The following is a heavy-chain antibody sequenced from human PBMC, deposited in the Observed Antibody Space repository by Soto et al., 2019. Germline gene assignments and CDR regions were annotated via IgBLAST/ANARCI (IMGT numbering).Heavy chain of an antibody. CDR3: ASGLAPEWELLRSVVY. CDR1: GYTFTSYG. D-gene: IGHD1-26*01. J-gene: IGHJ4*02. Sequence: QVQLVQSGAEVKKPGASVKVSCKASGYTFTSYGISWVRQAPGQGLEWMGWISVYNGNTNYAQKLQGRVTMTTDTSTSTAYMHLRSQKTDDTAVYYCASGLAPEWELLRSVVYWVRGTLVTVS. V-gene: IGHV1-18*01. CDR2: ISVYNGNT.